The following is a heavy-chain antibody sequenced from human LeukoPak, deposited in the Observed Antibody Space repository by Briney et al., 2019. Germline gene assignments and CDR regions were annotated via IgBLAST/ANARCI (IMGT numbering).Heavy chain of an antibody. V-gene: IGHV3-7*04. CDR3: ARTGGLDY. Sequence: QAGGSLRLSCASSGFTFIDYWMSWVRQAPGKGLEWVAIIKGDGSETHCVDSVKGRFTISRDNAKSSLSLQMSSLRAEDTAVYYCARTGGLDYWGQGSLVTVSP. CDR2: IKGDGSET. CDR1: GFTFIDYW. D-gene: IGHD3-16*01. J-gene: IGHJ4*02.